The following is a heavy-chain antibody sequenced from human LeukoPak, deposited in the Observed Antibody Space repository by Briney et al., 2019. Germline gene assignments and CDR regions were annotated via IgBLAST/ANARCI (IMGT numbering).Heavy chain of an antibody. CDR2: ISSSSSYI. V-gene: IGHV3-21*01. J-gene: IGHJ4*02. CDR1: GFTLSGFY. D-gene: IGHD5-18*01. CDR3: ARGDGGSDTAMVRRPGEN. Sequence: PGGSLRLSCAVSGFTLSGFYMNWVRQAPGKGLEWVSSISSSSSYIYYADSVKGRFTISRDNAKNSLYLQMNSLRAEDTAVYYCARGDGGSDTAMVRRPGENWGQGTLVTVSS.